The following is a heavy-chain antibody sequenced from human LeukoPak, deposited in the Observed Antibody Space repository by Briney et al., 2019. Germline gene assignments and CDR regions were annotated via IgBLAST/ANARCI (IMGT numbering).Heavy chain of an antibody. J-gene: IGHJ5*02. CDR1: GGSISSGGYY. V-gene: IGHV4-31*03. CDR2: IYYSGST. D-gene: IGHD3-22*01. Sequence: ASQTLSLTCTVSGGSISSGGYYWSWIRQHPGKGLEWIGYIYYSGSTYYTPSLKSRVTISVDTSKNQFSLKLSSVTAADTAVYYCARNDDSSGYYYLAFDPWGQGTLVTVSS. CDR3: ARNDDSSGYYYLAFDP.